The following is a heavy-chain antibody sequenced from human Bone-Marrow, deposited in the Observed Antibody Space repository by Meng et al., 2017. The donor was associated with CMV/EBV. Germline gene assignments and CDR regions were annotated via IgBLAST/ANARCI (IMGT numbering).Heavy chain of an antibody. CDR2: ISPSGDTI. D-gene: IGHD3-16*01. Sequence: GESLKISCAASGFSFSAKYMTWIRQVPGKGLEWVSYISPSGDTIWYADSVKGRFTISRDNVKNSLFLQMNSLRVEDTAVYYCAKPGARGTWDDGFDIWGQGTMVTVSS. J-gene: IGHJ3*02. CDR1: GFSFSAKY. V-gene: IGHV3-11*01. CDR3: AKPGARGTWDDGFDI.